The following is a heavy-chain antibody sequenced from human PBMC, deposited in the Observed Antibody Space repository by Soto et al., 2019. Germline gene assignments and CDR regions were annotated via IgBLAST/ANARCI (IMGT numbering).Heavy chain of an antibody. CDR1: GFSLSTSGVA. V-gene: IGHV2-5*02. CDR2: FYWDDDK. D-gene: IGHD2-15*01. CDR3: AHGKYGGISYYLDY. J-gene: IGHJ4*02. Sequence: QITLKESGPTLVTPTQTLTLTCTFSGFSLSTSGVAVGWIRQPPGKALEWLALFYWDDDKRYSPSLKSRLTITKDTSKNQVVLTMTNMDPVDTATYYCAHGKYGGISYYLDYWGQGTLVTVSS.